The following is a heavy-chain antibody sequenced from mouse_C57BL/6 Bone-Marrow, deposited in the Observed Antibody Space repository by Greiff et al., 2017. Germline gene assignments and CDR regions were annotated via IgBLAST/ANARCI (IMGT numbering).Heavy chain of an antibody. J-gene: IGHJ4*01. D-gene: IGHD2-1*01. V-gene: IGHV10-1*01. CDR2: IRCKSNNYAT. CDR1: GFSFNTYA. Sequence: EVMLVESGGGLVQPKGSLKLSCAASGFSFNTYAMNWVRQAPGKGLEWVARIRCKSNNYATYYADSVKDRFTISRDDSESMLYLQMNNLKTEDTAMYYCVRCYGKRGYYYAMDYWGQGTSVTVSS. CDR3: VRCYGKRGYYYAMDY.